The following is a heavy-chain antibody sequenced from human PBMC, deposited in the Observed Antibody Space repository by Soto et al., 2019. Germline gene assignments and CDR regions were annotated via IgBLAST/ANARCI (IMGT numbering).Heavy chain of an antibody. CDR1: GGSISPYY. Sequence: SETLSLSCTVSGGSISPYYWSWIRQPPGKGLEWVGYIYYGGSTSYNPSLKSRVTISLETSKSQISLRLNSVTAADTAVYYCARVPYPWGQGTLVTVSS. J-gene: IGHJ5*02. CDR2: IYYGGST. D-gene: IGHD2-2*01. V-gene: IGHV4-59*08. CDR3: ARVPYP.